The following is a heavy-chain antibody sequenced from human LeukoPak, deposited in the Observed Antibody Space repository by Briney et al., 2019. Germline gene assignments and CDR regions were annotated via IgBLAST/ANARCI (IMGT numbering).Heavy chain of an antibody. J-gene: IGHJ4*02. CDR2: IYSGGT. CDR3: ATSEYTYGLFDY. V-gene: IGHV3-66*02. D-gene: IGHD5-18*01. CDR1: GFTVSSNY. Sequence: GGSLRLSCAASGFTVSSNYMSWVRRAPGKGLEWVSLIYSGGTYYADSVKGRFTISRDNSKNTLYLQMNSLRPEDTAVYYCATSEYTYGLFDYWGQGTPVTVSS.